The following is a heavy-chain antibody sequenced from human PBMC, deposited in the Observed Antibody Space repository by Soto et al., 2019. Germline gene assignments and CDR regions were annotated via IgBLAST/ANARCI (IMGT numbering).Heavy chain of an antibody. V-gene: IGHV1-18*01. J-gene: IGHJ4*02. Sequence: QVQLVQSGAEVKRPGASVKVSCKASGYTFITYGISWVRQAPGQGLEWMGWTSPYSGYTNYAQRLQGRVTMTTDTSTRTAYVELRSLRSDDTAIYYCARGGIVVSTPLDYWGQGTLVTVSS. CDR1: GYTFITYG. D-gene: IGHD3-22*01. CDR3: ARGGIVVSTPLDY. CDR2: TSPYSGYT.